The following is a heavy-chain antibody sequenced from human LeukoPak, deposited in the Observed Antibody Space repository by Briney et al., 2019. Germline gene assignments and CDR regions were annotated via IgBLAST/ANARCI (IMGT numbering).Heavy chain of an antibody. J-gene: IGHJ4*02. D-gene: IGHD3-22*01. CDR1: GFTFSSYE. CDR2: ISSSGSTI. CDR3: ARGPSLYYYDSSGYPYYFDY. V-gene: IGHV3-48*03. Sequence: PGGSLRLSCAASGFTFSSYEMNWVRQAPGKGLEWVSYISSSGSTIYYADSVKGRFTISRDNAKNSLYLQMNSLRAEDTAVYYCARGPSLYYYDSSGYPYYFDYWGQGTLVTVSS.